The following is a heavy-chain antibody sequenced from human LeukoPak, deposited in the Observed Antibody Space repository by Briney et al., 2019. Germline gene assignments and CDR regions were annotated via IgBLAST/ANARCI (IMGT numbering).Heavy chain of an antibody. Sequence: PSETLSLTCTVSGGSISSYYWSWIRQPPGKGLGWIGYIYYRGTTNYNPSLKSRVTISVDTSKNQFSLKLSSVTAADTAVYYCARGAASIDYWGQGTLVTVSS. V-gene: IGHV4-59*01. CDR2: IYYRGTT. J-gene: IGHJ4*02. CDR3: ARGAASIDY. D-gene: IGHD2-15*01. CDR1: GGSISSYY.